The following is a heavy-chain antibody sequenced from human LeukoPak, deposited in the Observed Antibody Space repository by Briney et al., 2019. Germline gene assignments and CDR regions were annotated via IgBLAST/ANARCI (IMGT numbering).Heavy chain of an antibody. CDR3: AREILRFDI. CDR2: INTDSGNP. V-gene: IGHV7-4-1*02. CDR1: GYSFNSQG. J-gene: IGHJ3*02. Sequence: GASVKVSCKASGYSFNSQGMNWVRQAPGQGLEWMGWINTDSGNPAYAQGFTGRFVFSLDSSVSTAYLQISNLMPEDTAKYYCAREILRFDIWGQGTMVTVSS.